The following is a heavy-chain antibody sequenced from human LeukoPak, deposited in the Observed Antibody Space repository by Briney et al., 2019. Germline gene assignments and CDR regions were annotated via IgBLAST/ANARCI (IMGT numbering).Heavy chain of an antibody. J-gene: IGHJ4*02. V-gene: IGHV3-30*04. CDR2: ISYDGSNK. CDR1: GFTFSSYA. CDR3: AKDLGY. Sequence: GGSLRLSCAASGFTFSSYAMHWVRQAPGKGLEWVAVISYDGSNKYYADSVKGRFTISRDNSKNTLYLQMNSLRAEDTAVYYCAKDLGYWGQGTLVTVSS.